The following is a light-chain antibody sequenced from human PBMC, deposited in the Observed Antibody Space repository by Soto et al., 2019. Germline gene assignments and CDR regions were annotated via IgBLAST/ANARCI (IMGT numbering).Light chain of an antibody. CDR3: QQYDSYVLT. J-gene: IGKJ4*01. V-gene: IGKV1-5*03. CDR1: QSISTW. CDR2: KAS. Sequence: DIQMTQSPSTLSASVGDRVTITCRASQSISTWLAWYQQKPGKAPKLLIYKASSLESGVPSRFSGSGSGTEFTLTISSLQPDDFATYFCQQYDSYVLTFGGGTKVEIK.